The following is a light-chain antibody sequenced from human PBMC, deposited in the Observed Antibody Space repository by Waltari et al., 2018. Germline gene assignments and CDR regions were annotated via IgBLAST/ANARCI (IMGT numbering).Light chain of an antibody. V-gene: IGLV8-61*01. CDR2: KGN. CDR1: SGSISSTSY. CDR3: SLYMGSGIWV. J-gene: IGLJ3*02. Sequence: QTVVTQEPSLSVSPGGTVTPTCALSSGSISSTSYPTWYQQTPGQAPRTLVYKGNSRSSGVPDRFSGSILGNKAALTITGAQADDDSDYYCSLYMGSGIWVFGGGTKLTVL.